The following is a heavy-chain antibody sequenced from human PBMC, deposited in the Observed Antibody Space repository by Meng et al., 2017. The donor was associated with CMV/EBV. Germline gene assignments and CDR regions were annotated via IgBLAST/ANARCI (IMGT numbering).Heavy chain of an antibody. V-gene: IGHV2-5*01. Sequence: SGPPLVNPTHTLTLTCTFSGFSLSPIGVGVGWIRQPPGKALEWLALIYWNDDKRYSPSLKSSLTTTKDTSENQVVLTITNMDPVDTATYYCAHSWTYYYDSSGRDAFDIWGQGTMVTVSS. CDR2: IYWNDDK. D-gene: IGHD3-22*01. CDR1: GFSLSPIGVG. J-gene: IGHJ3*02. CDR3: AHSWTYYYDSSGRDAFDI.